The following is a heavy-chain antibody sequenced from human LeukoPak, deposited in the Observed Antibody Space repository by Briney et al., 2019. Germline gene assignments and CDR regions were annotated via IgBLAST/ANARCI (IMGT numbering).Heavy chain of an antibody. V-gene: IGHV1-18*01. CDR1: GYTFTSYG. CDR3: AKDGGLITHTPWFLFDS. D-gene: IGHD3-9*01. Sequence: ASVKVSGKASGYTFTSYGISWVRQAPGQGLEWMGWISAYNGNTNYAQKLQGRVTMTTDTSTSTAYMELRSLRSDDTAVYYCAKDGGLITHTPWFLFDSWGQGTLVSVSA. CDR2: ISAYNGNT. J-gene: IGHJ4*02.